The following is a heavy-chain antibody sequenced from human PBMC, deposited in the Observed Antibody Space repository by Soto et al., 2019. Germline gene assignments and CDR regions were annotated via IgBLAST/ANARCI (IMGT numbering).Heavy chain of an antibody. CDR1: GGSISSYY. CDR3: ARGRIMITFGGVIPEYYFDY. CDR2: IYYSGST. J-gene: IGHJ4*02. D-gene: IGHD3-16*02. Sequence: SETLSLSCTVSGGSISSYYWSWIRQPPGKGLEWIGYIYYSGSTNYNPSLKSRVTISVDTSKNQFSLKLSSVTAADTAVYYCARGRIMITFGGVIPEYYFDYWGQGTLVTVSS. V-gene: IGHV4-59*01.